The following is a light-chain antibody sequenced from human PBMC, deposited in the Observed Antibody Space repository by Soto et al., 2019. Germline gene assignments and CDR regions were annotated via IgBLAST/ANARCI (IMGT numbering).Light chain of an antibody. CDR1: SNDVGSYNL. J-gene: IGLJ2*01. CDR3: CSYADSSTLI. Sequence: QSALTQPASVSGSPGQSITISCTGTSNDVGSYNLVSWYQQHPDKAPKLMIYEVIKRPSGVSNRFSGSKSGNTASLTISGLQAEDEADYYCCSYADSSTLIFGGGTKVTVL. V-gene: IGLV2-23*02. CDR2: EVI.